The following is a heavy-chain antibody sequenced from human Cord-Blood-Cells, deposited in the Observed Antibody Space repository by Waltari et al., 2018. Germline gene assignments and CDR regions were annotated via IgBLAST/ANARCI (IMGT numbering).Heavy chain of an antibody. V-gene: IGHV4-38-2*02. Sequence: QVQLQESGPGLVKPSETLSLTCTVSGYSISSGYYWGWTRQPPGKGLEWIGSIYHSGSTYYNPSLKSRVTISVDTSKNQFSLKLSSVTAADTAVYYCARGEADGSSSWYFDLWGRGTLVTVSS. CDR3: ARGEADGSSSWYFDL. J-gene: IGHJ2*01. D-gene: IGHD6-6*01. CDR1: GYSISSGYY. CDR2: IYHSGST.